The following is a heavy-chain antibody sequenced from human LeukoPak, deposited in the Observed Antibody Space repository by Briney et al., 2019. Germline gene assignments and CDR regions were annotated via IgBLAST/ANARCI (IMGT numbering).Heavy chain of an antibody. D-gene: IGHD3-3*01. V-gene: IGHV3-33*01. J-gene: IGHJ4*02. Sequence: GGSLRLSCAAAGFTFGDFGMHWVRQAPGKGLEWVALIWEDGSDEFYADSVKGRFTISRDNSRNTLSLQMNSLRGEDTAVYYCAREEAFQLEASLDQWGQGTLVTVSS. CDR3: AREEAFQLEASLDQ. CDR2: IWEDGSDE. CDR1: GFTFGDFG.